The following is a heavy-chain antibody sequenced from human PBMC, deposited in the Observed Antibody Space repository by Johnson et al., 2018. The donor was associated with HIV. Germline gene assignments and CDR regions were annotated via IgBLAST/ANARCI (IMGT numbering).Heavy chain of an antibody. CDR1: GFTFSSYA. V-gene: IGHV3-30*04. CDR2: IWYDGSNK. CDR3: AKDNIVVVSRDAFDI. Sequence: VESGGGVVQPGRSLRLSCAASGFTFSSYAMHWVRQAPGKGLEWVAVIWYDGSNKYYADSVKGRFTISRDNSKNTLYLQMNSLRAEDTAVYYCAKDNIVVVSRDAFDIWGQGTMVTVSS. J-gene: IGHJ3*02. D-gene: IGHD2-15*01.